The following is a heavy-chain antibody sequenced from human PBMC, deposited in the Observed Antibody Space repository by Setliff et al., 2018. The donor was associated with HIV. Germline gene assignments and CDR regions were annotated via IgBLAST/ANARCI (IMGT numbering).Heavy chain of an antibody. D-gene: IGHD4-17*01. Sequence: ASVKVSCKASGYTFTTYDITWVRQAPGQGLEWLGWISPYNGHTNFAQKFQGRVTMTTDTATSTAYMEVRSLRSDDTAVYYCARTDYGGNSGGNYFDYWGQGSLVTVSS. V-gene: IGHV1-18*01. CDR3: ARTDYGGNSGGNYFDY. CDR2: ISPYNGHT. CDR1: GYTFTTYD. J-gene: IGHJ4*02.